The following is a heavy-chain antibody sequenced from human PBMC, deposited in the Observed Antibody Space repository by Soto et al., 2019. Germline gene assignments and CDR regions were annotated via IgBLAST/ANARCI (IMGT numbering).Heavy chain of an antibody. CDR2: ISGSGGST. D-gene: IGHD3-16*01. J-gene: IGHJ4*02. CDR1: GFTFSSYA. CDR3: AKVPGDEHYDYIWGSYFSV. V-gene: IGHV3-23*01. Sequence: GGSLGLSCAASGFTFSSYAMSWVRQAPGKGLEWVSAISGSGGSTYYADSVKGRFTISRDNSKNTLYLQMNSLRAEDTAVYYCAKVPGDEHYDYIWGSYFSVWGQGTLVTVSS.